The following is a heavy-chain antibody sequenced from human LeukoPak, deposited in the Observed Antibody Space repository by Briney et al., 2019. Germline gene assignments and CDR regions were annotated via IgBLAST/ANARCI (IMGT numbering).Heavy chain of an antibody. CDR1: GGSISSYY. J-gene: IGHJ6*02. CDR3: ARYPQNYYHYGMDV. V-gene: IGHV4-59*01. CDR2: IYYSGST. Sequence: SETLSLTCTVSGGSISSYYWSWLRQPPGKGLEWIGYIYYSGSTNYNPSLKSRVTISVDTSKNQFSLKLSPVTAADTAVYYCARYPQNYYHYGMDVWGQGTTVTVSS.